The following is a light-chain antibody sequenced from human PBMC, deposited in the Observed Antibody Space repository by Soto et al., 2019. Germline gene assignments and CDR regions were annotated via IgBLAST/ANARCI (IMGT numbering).Light chain of an antibody. J-gene: IGKJ1*01. CDR2: AAS. Sequence: DIQMTQSPSSLSASVGDIVTPTSRATQNIRTYLNWYLHTPGKAPKSLIYAASSLLSGVPSKFSGSGSGTDFTLTISSLQPEDFATYYCQQYNSYPRTFGQGTKVDNK. CDR1: QNIRTY. V-gene: IGKV1-16*02. CDR3: QQYNSYPRT.